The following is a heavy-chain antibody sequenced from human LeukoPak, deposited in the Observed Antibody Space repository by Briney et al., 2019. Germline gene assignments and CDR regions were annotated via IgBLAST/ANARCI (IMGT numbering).Heavy chain of an antibody. J-gene: IGHJ3*02. CDR3: AKVVGGRGGGAFDI. CDR2: ISKDGTNK. V-gene: IGHV3-30*18. D-gene: IGHD3-16*01. Sequence: PGRSLRLSCAASGFTFSNYGMHWVRQAPGKGLEWVAVISKDGTNKYYADSVKGRFTISRDNSKNTLYLQMNSLRAEDTAVYYCAKVVGGRGGGAFDIWGQGTMVTVSS. CDR1: GFTFSNYG.